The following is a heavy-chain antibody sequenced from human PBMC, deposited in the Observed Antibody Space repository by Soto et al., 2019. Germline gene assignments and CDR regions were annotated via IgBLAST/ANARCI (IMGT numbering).Heavy chain of an antibody. CDR1: GFSLSNARMG. Sequence: QVTLKASGPVLVQPTETLTLTCTVSGFSLSNARMGVSWIRQPPGKALEWLAPIFSNDEKSYTTSLKRRLTLSKSTCNSQVVLTMTSMDPVDTATYYCARMPKDCSSTSCYASLVGYWGQGTLVTVSS. CDR3: ARMPKDCSSTSCYASLVGY. V-gene: IGHV2-26*01. CDR2: IFSNDEK. J-gene: IGHJ4*02. D-gene: IGHD2-2*01.